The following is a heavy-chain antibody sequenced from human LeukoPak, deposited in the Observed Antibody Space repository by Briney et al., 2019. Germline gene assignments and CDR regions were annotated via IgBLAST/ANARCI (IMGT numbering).Heavy chain of an antibody. CDR3: AKYYLLARISAYFDC. V-gene: IGHV3-23*01. D-gene: IGHD5-12*01. J-gene: IGHJ4*02. CDR1: GFTFSSYA. Sequence: PGGSLRLSCEASGFTFSSYAMSWVRQAPGQGLEWVSDISGSGGSTYYADSVKGRLTISRDNSKNTLYLQMNSLRADDTAVYYCAKYYLLARISAYFDCLGQGTLVTVSS. CDR2: ISGSGGST.